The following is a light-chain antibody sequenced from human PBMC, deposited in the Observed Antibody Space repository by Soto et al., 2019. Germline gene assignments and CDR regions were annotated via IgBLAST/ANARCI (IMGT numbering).Light chain of an antibody. CDR3: QHYGSSPR. CDR1: QSVTTSY. Sequence: EIVLTQSPGTLSLSPGERATLSCRASQSVTTSYLAWYQQKPGQAPRLLIYGASSRATGIPDGFTGSGSGTDFTLTISRLEPEDFAVYYCQHYGSSPRFGQGTKVDIK. J-gene: IGKJ1*01. V-gene: IGKV3-20*01. CDR2: GAS.